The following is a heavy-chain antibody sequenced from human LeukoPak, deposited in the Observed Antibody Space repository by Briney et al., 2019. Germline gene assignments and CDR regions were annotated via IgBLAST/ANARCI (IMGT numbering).Heavy chain of an antibody. CDR3: QRYDILY. CDR2: ISSSSSYI. V-gene: IGHV3-21*01. D-gene: IGHD3-9*01. CDR1: GFTFSSYS. J-gene: IGHJ4*02. Sequence: GVSLRLSCAASGFTFSSYSKNWVRQAPGKGLEWVSSISSSSSYIYYADSVKGRFTISRDNSKNTLYLQMNSLRAEDTAVYYCQRYDILYWGQGTLVTVSS.